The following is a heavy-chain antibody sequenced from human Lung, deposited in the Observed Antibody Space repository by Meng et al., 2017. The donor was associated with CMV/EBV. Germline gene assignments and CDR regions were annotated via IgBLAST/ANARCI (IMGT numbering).Heavy chain of an antibody. J-gene: IGHJ4*02. CDR2: ISSGVST. CDR3: ASSHFGESSLDY. Sequence: GGSLRLSCAGSGFTFKNNYMTWVRQFPGKGLEWVSVISSGVSTYYADSVKGRFTISRDNSKNTLYLQMNSLRAEDTAVYYCASSHFGESSLDYWGQGALVTVPS. D-gene: IGHD3-10*01. V-gene: IGHV3-66*02. CDR1: GFTFKNNY.